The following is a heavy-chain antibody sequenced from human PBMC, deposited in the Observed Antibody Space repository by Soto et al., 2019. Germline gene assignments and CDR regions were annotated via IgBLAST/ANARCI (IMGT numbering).Heavy chain of an antibody. D-gene: IGHD7-27*01. Sequence: PGGSLRLSCAASGFTFSTCSMNWVRQAPGKGLEWVSSISGSSRNMYYADSVKGRFTISRDNAKNSLYLQMNSLRAEDTAVYYCARASMGTLEYWGLGTLVTVSS. CDR2: ISGSSRNM. CDR1: GFTFSTCS. V-gene: IGHV3-21*01. J-gene: IGHJ4*02. CDR3: ARASMGTLEY.